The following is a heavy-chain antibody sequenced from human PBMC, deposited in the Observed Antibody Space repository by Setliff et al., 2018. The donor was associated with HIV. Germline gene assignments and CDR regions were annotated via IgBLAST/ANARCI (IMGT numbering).Heavy chain of an antibody. CDR3: ARDQPTVYYTSWYDSGEYNWFDP. Sequence: GASVKVSCKASGGAFISHTFSWVRQAPGQGLEWMGGIIPIFGTANYAQKFQGRVTITADASTSTAYMELSSLSSEDTAVYYCARDQPTVYYTSWYDSGEYNWFDPWGQGTLVTVSS. V-gene: IGHV1-69*13. CDR1: GGAFISHT. CDR2: IIPIFGTA. D-gene: IGHD6-13*01. J-gene: IGHJ5*02.